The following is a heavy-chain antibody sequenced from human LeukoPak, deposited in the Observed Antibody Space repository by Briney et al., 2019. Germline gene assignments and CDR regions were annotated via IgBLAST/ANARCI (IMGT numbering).Heavy chain of an antibody. Sequence: ASVKVSCKASGYTFTSHHINWVRQAAVQGLEWMGWMNPDTGNTVYAQKFQGRVTMTWDTSISTAYMELGSLRSEDTAVYYCARGRPTNLGGIYWGQGNLVTVSS. CDR3: ARGRPTNLGGIY. CDR1: GYTFTSHH. V-gene: IGHV1-8*01. D-gene: IGHD7-27*01. CDR2: MNPDTGNT. J-gene: IGHJ4*02.